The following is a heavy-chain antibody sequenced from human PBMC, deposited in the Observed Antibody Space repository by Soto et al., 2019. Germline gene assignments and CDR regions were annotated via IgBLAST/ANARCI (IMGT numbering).Heavy chain of an antibody. Sequence: EVQLVESGGGLVKPGGSLRLSCAASGFTFSSYSMNWVRQAPGKGLEWVSSISSSRSYIYYADSVKGRFTISRDNAKNSLYLQMNSLRAEDTAVYYCARGSGGYDLWGGVNWGQGTLVTVSS. D-gene: IGHD5-12*01. CDR1: GFTFSSYS. CDR3: ARGSGGYDLWGGVN. J-gene: IGHJ4*02. CDR2: ISSSRSYI. V-gene: IGHV3-21*01.